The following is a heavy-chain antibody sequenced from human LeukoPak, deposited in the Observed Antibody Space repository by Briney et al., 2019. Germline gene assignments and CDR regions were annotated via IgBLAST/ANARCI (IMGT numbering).Heavy chain of an antibody. Sequence: SETLSLTCTVSDGSISSYYWSWIRQPPGKGLEWIGYIYTSGSTNYNPSLKSRVTISVDTSKNQFSLKLSSVTAADTAVYYCARQGRNCSSTSCYLDYYYYYMDVWGKGTTVTVSS. V-gene: IGHV4-4*09. CDR1: DGSISSYY. D-gene: IGHD2-2*01. CDR3: ARQGRNCSSTSCYLDYYYYYMDV. J-gene: IGHJ6*03. CDR2: IYTSGST.